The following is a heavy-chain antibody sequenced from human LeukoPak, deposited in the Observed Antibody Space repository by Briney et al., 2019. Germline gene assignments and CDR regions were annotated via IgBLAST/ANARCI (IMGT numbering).Heavy chain of an antibody. CDR3: ARHLNQGMATIVRYWYFDL. V-gene: IGHV4-39*01. CDR1: GGSISSSFNY. D-gene: IGHD5-24*01. CDR2: IYNTGSA. J-gene: IGHJ2*01. Sequence: SSETLSLTCTVSGGSISSSFNYWGWIRQPPGKGLEWIGSIYNTGSAYSNPSLKSRLDLFVDLSKNQISLKLSSVAAADTAVYYCARHLNQGMATIVRYWYFDLWGRGTLVTVSS.